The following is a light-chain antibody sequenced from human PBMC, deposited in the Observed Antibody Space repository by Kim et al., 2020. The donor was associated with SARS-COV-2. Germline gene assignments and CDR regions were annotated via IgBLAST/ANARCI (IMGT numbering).Light chain of an antibody. J-gene: IGKJ4*01. CDR3: QQRNSWPPAVT. V-gene: IGKV3-11*01. Sequence: PGERATLSCSASQSIDNNLAWYQQRPGQAPRLRVYDASNRATGVPDRFSGSGAGTDFALTNSGLEPEDFSTYYCQQRNSWPPAVTFGGGTKVDIK. CDR1: QSIDNN. CDR2: DAS.